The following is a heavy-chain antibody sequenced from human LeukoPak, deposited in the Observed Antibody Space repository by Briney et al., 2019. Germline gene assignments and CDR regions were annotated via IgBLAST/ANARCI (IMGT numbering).Heavy chain of an antibody. CDR2: IRGSGSTI. V-gene: IGHV3-11*04. D-gene: IGHD6-19*01. CDR1: GFTFSDYY. Sequence: GGXLRLSCAASGFTFSDYYMSWIRQAPGKGLEWISYIRGSGSTIYYADSVKGGFTISRDNARNSLYLQMNSLRAEDTAIYYCARGNSAWYHFDYWGQGTLVTVSS. CDR3: ARGNSAWYHFDY. J-gene: IGHJ4*02.